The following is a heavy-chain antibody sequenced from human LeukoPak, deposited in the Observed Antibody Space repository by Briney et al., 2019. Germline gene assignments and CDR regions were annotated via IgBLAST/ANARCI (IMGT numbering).Heavy chain of an antibody. J-gene: IGHJ3*02. D-gene: IGHD6-13*01. Sequence: PGGSLRLSCAASGFTFSNYWMTWVRQGPGKGLEWVANIKQDGSDKYYVDSVKGRFTISRDNAKNSLFLQMNSLRAEDTAVYYCARDWQWQQLDGDAFDIWGQGTMVTVSS. CDR2: IKQDGSDK. CDR1: GFTFSNYW. CDR3: ARDWQWQQLDGDAFDI. V-gene: IGHV3-7*04.